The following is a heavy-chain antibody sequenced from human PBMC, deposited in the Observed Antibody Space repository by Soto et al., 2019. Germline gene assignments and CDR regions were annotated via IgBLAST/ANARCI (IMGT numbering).Heavy chain of an antibody. Sequence: GGSLRLSCAASGFTFSSSSMNWVRQAPGRGLEWVSSIGSSGNFIYYADSLKGRFTISRDNAKDSLYLQMNSLRAEDTAVYYCARLYDSSGYYYFDYWGQGTLVTVSS. CDR1: GFTFSSSS. D-gene: IGHD3-22*01. CDR3: ARLYDSSGYYYFDY. CDR2: IGSSGNFI. V-gene: IGHV3-21*01. J-gene: IGHJ4*02.